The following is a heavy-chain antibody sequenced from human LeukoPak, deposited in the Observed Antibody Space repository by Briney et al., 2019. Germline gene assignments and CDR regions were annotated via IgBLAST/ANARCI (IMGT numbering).Heavy chain of an antibody. Sequence: SETLSLTCTVSGGSISSYYWSWIRQPPGKGLEWIGYTYYSGSTNYKPSLKSRATISVDTSKNQFSLKLSSVTAADTAVYYCARVEEGYGSGRRENYYYYYMDVWGKGTTVTISS. CDR3: ARVEEGYGSGRRENYYYYYMDV. J-gene: IGHJ6*03. D-gene: IGHD3-10*01. CDR2: TYYSGST. CDR1: GGSISSYY. V-gene: IGHV4-59*01.